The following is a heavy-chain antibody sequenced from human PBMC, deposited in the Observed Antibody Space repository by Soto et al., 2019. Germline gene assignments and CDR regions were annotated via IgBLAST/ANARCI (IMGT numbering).Heavy chain of an antibody. CDR2: ISAYNGNT. V-gene: IGHV1-18*01. J-gene: IGHJ4*02. CDR3: SRDPPPPDY. Sequence: QVQLVQSGAEVKKPGASVKVSCKASGYTFASYAISWMRQAPGQGLEWMGWISAYNGNTNYAQKLQGRVTMTTDTPTMTAHTALSSLRSYATAVDHCSRDPPPPDYWGQGTLVTVSS. CDR1: GYTFASYA.